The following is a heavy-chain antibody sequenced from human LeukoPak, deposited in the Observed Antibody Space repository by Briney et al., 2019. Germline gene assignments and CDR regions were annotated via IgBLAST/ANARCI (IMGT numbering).Heavy chain of an antibody. J-gene: IGHJ4*02. D-gene: IGHD6-13*01. V-gene: IGHV1-2*02. CDR2: MNPNSGDT. CDR3: ARGSTLAAPGAVPNDY. CDR1: GYTFTGYY. Sequence: GASVKVSCKASGYTFTGYYIYWVRQAPGQGLEWVGWMNPNSGDTNYARSFQGRVTMTRDTSISTAYMELSRLRFDDTAVYYCARGSTLAAPGAVPNDYWGQGTLVTVSS.